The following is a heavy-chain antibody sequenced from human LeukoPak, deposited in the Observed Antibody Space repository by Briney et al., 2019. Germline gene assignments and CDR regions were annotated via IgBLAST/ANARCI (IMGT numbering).Heavy chain of an antibody. Sequence: GSLRLSCAASAFTLSTYAMSWVRQPPGKGLEWIGEINHSGSTNYNPSLKSRVTISVDTSKNQFSLKLSSVTAADTAVYYCARGRRRGYSGYDSGVFDYWGQGTLVTVSS. CDR1: AFTLSTYA. V-gene: IGHV4-34*01. CDR2: INHSGST. CDR3: ARGRRRGYSGYDSGVFDY. D-gene: IGHD5-12*01. J-gene: IGHJ4*02.